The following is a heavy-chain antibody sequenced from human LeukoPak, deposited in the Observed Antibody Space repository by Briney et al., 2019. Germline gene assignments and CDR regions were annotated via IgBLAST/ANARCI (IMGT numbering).Heavy chain of an antibody. CDR1: GFTFSSYS. D-gene: IGHD3-16*01. V-gene: IGHV3-48*04. Sequence: PGGSLGLSCAASGFTFSSYSMNWVRQAPGKGLEWVSYISSSSTIYYADSVKGRFTISRDNAKNSLYLQMNSLRAEDTAVYYCAREGGSGFDYWGQGTLVTVSS. J-gene: IGHJ4*02. CDR2: ISSSSTI. CDR3: AREGGSGFDY.